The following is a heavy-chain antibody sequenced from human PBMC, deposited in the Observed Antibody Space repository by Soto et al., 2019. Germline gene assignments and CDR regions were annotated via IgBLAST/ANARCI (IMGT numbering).Heavy chain of an antibody. CDR1: GFTFSRYG. CDR2: IWYDGSNK. Sequence: QVQLVESGGGVVQPGRSLRLSCAASGFTFSRYGMHWVRQAPGKGLEWVAVIWYDGSNKYYEDFVKGRFTISRDNSKNTLYLQMNSPRAEDTAVYYCARDPTETKYYSYYMDVWGKGTTVTVSS. D-gene: IGHD1-7*01. V-gene: IGHV3-33*01. CDR3: ARDPTETKYYSYYMDV. J-gene: IGHJ6*03.